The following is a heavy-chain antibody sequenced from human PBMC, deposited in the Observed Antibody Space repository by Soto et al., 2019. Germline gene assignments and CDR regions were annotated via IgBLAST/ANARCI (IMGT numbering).Heavy chain of an antibody. CDR2: ISSDGSST. Sequence: PGGSLRLSCSASGFTLSSYAMHWVRQAPGKGLEYVSAISSDGSSTYYADSVKGRFTISRDNSKNALYLQMSSLRDEDTAIYYCVKDIHSYTGMDVWGQGTTVTVSS. J-gene: IGHJ6*02. V-gene: IGHV3-64D*08. CDR1: GFTLSSYA. D-gene: IGHD5-18*01. CDR3: VKDIHSYTGMDV.